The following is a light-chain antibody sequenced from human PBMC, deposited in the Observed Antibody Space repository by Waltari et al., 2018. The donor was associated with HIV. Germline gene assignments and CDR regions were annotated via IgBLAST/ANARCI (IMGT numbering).Light chain of an antibody. V-gene: IGKV1-5*03. J-gene: IGKJ1*01. CDR1: QSVSSW. Sequence: DVQMTQSPFTLSASVGDRVTITCRASQSVSSWLAWYQQKPGKPPKLLIYKASTLQSGVPSRFSGSGSGTEFTLTISGLQPDDFATYFGQQYSSSWAFGQGTKVEI. CDR3: QQYSSSWA. CDR2: KAS.